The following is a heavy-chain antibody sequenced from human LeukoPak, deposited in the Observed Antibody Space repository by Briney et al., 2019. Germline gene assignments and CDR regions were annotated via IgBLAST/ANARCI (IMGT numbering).Heavy chain of an antibody. CDR2: INPNSGGT. D-gene: IGHD2-15*01. Sequence: ASVKVSCKAFGYTFTNYYMHWVRQAPGQGLEWMGWINPNSGGTNYAQKFQGRVAMTRDTSISTAYMELSRLRSDDTAVYYCARVVVVAATPIGIDYWGQGTLVTVSS. V-gene: IGHV1-2*02. J-gene: IGHJ4*02. CDR1: GYTFTNYY. CDR3: ARVVVVAATPIGIDY.